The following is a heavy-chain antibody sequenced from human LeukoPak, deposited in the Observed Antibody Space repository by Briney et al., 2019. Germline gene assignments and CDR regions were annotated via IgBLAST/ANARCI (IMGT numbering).Heavy chain of an antibody. Sequence: GGSLRLSCAASGFTFRHYVIHWVGQAPGKGVAGVAFFSFVENYKYYADSVKGRFTISRDNSKNTLNLQMKGLRPEDTAIYYCARDGLSRAVAGTKPKTGMDVWGQGTTVTVSS. CDR3: ARDGLSRAVAGTKPKTGMDV. CDR2: FSFVENYK. V-gene: IGHV3-30*03. J-gene: IGHJ6*02. CDR1: GFTFRHYV. D-gene: IGHD6-19*01.